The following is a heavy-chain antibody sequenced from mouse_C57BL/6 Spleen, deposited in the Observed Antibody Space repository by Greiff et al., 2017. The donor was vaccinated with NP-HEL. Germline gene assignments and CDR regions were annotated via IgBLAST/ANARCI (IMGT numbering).Heavy chain of an antibody. CDR3: ARRSPYDYDEGAWFAY. Sequence: EVNVVESGGDLVKPGGSLKLSCAASGFTFSSYGMSWVRQTPDKRLEWVATISSGGSYTYSPDSVKGRFTISRANAKNTLYLQMSSLKSEDTAMYYCARRSPYDYDEGAWFAYWGQGTLVTVSA. J-gene: IGHJ3*01. V-gene: IGHV5-6*02. CDR2: ISSGGSYT. CDR1: GFTFSSYG. D-gene: IGHD2-4*01.